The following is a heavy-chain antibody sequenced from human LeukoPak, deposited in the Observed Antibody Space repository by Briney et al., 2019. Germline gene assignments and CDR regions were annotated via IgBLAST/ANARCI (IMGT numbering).Heavy chain of an antibody. CDR3: ALDSSSWYPFDY. J-gene: IGHJ4*02. D-gene: IGHD6-13*01. V-gene: IGHV3-7*04. Sequence: VANIKQDGSEKYYVDSVKGRFTISRDNAKNSLYLQMNSLRAEDTAVYYCALDSSSWYPFDYWGQGTLVTVSS. CDR2: IKQDGSEK.